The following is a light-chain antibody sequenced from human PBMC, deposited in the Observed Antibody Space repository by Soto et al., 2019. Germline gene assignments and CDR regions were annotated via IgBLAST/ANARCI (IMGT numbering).Light chain of an antibody. CDR2: DAS. Sequence: EIVLTQSPATLSLSPGERATLSCRASQSVSSYLAWYQQKPGQAPMLLIYDASNRATGIPARFSGSGSGTDFTLTISRLEPEDFAVYYCQQRSNWPPSFGQGTKLEIK. CDR3: QQRSNWPPS. V-gene: IGKV3-11*01. J-gene: IGKJ2*01. CDR1: QSVSSY.